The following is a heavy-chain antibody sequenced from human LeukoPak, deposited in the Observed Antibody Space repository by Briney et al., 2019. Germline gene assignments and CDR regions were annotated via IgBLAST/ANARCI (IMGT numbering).Heavy chain of an antibody. D-gene: IGHD4-11*01. J-gene: IGHJ4*02. CDR2: IIPIFGTA. CDR3: ARDRDYSNFPYDY. Sequence: SVKVSCKASGGTFSSYAISWVRQAPGQGLEWMGGIIPIFGTANYAQKFQGRVTITADESTSTAYMELSSLRSDDTAVYYCARDRDYSNFPYDYWXQGTLVTVSS. CDR1: GGTFSSYA. V-gene: IGHV1-69*13.